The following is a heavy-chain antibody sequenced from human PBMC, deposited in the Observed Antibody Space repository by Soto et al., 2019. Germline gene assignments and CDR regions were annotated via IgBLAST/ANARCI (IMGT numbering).Heavy chain of an antibody. D-gene: IGHD3-22*01. Sequence: GGSLRLSCAASGFTFSSYAMSWVRQAPGKGLEWVSVIYSGGSTYYADSVKGRFTISRDNSKNTLYLQMNSLRAEDTAVYYCARDDYDSSGPLPPYGMDVWGQGTTVTVSS. J-gene: IGHJ6*02. CDR3: ARDDYDSSGPLPPYGMDV. CDR1: GFTFSSYA. CDR2: IYSGGST. V-gene: IGHV3-53*01.